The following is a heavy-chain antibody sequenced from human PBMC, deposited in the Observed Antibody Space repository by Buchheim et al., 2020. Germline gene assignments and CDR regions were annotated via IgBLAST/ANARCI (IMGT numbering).Heavy chain of an antibody. J-gene: IGHJ6*02. Sequence: QVQLQESGPGLVKPSGTLSLTCTVSGDSISTNKWWSWIRQPPGKGLEWIGYIYYSGSTYYNPSLKSRVTISVDTSKNQFSLKLSSVTAADTAVYYCARDHPVDITDYGMDVWGQGTT. CDR3: ARDHPVDITDYGMDV. V-gene: IGHV4-30-4*01. CDR2: IYYSGST. D-gene: IGHD5-12*01. CDR1: GDSISTNKW.